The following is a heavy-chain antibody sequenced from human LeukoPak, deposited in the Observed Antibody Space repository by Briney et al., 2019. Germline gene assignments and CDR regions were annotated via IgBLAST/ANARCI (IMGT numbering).Heavy chain of an antibody. CDR1: GYSFSSYW. CDR3: ARRGSSGWFFDY. Sequence: GESLKISCKGSGYSFSSYWIGWVRQMSGKGLEWMGILYPGDSVTRYSPSFQGQVTISADKSISTASLQWRSLKASDTATYYCARRGSSGWFFDYWGQGTLVTVSS. CDR2: LYPGDSVT. V-gene: IGHV5-51*01. D-gene: IGHD6-19*01. J-gene: IGHJ4*02.